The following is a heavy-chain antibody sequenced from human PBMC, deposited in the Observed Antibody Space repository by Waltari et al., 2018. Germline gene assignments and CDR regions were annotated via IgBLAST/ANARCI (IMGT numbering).Heavy chain of an antibody. CDR1: GYTFTSYG. V-gene: IGHV1-18*01. CDR2: MSAYNGNT. J-gene: IGHJ5*02. Sequence: QVQLVQSGAEVKKPGASVKVSCKASGYTFTSYGISWVRQAPGQGLEWMGWMSAYNGNTNYAQRLQGRVTTTTGTATSIACMELRSLRSDDTAVYYCARDGAYVWGSYRSRGWFDPWGQGTLVTVSS. D-gene: IGHD3-16*02. CDR3: ARDGAYVWGSYRSRGWFDP.